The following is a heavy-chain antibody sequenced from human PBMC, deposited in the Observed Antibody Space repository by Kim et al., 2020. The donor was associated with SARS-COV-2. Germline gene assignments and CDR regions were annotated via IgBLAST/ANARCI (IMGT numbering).Heavy chain of an antibody. CDR2: INAGNGNT. V-gene: IGHV1-3*01. D-gene: IGHD2-15*01. CDR1: GYTFTTYA. CDR3: ARVTIYCSGGSCPLDY. J-gene: IGHJ4*02. Sequence: ASVKVSCKASGYTFTTYAMHWVRQAPGQRLEWMGWINAGNGNTKYSQKFQGRVTITRDTSASTAYMELTSLRSEDTAVYYCARVTIYCSGGSCPLDYWGQGTLVTVSS.